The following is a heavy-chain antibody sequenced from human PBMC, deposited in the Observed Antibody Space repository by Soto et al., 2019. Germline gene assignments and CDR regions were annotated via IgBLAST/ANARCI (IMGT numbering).Heavy chain of an antibody. CDR3: ARNPLDIVLMVYAHDAFDI. CDR2: IDPSDSQT. V-gene: IGHV5-10-1*01. CDR1: GYSFAGYW. Sequence: GESLKISCKGSGYSFAGYWITWVRQKPGKGLEWMGRIDPSDSQTYYSPSFRGHVTISVTKSITTVFLQWSSLRASDTAMYYCARNPLDIVLMVYAHDAFDIWGQGTMVT. D-gene: IGHD2-8*01. J-gene: IGHJ3*02.